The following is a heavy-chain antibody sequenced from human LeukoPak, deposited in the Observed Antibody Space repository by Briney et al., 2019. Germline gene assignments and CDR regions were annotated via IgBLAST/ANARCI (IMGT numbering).Heavy chain of an antibody. CDR2: IKSKTDGGTT. CDR3: TTDTFEDHYDSSGPYMNFDY. V-gene: IGHV3-15*01. D-gene: IGHD3-22*01. J-gene: IGHJ4*02. Sequence: SGGSLRLSYAASGFTFSNAWMSWVRQAPGKGLEWVGRIKSKTDGGTTDYAAPVKGRFTISRDDSKNTLYLQMNSLKTEDTAVYYCTTDTFEDHYDSSGPYMNFDYWGQGTLVTVSS. CDR1: GFTFSNAW.